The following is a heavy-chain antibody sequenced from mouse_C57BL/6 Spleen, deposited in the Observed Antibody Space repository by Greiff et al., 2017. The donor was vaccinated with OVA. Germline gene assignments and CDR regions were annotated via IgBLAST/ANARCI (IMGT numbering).Heavy chain of an antibody. CDR1: GFTFSDYY. CDR3: ARPDF. Sequence: EVMLVESGGGLVQPGGSLKLSCAASGFTFSDYYMYWVRQTPEKRLEWVAYISNGGGSTYYPDTVKGRFTISRDNAKNTLYLQMSRLKSEDTAMYYCARPDFWGQGTTLTVSS. CDR2: ISNGGGST. J-gene: IGHJ2*01. V-gene: IGHV5-12*01.